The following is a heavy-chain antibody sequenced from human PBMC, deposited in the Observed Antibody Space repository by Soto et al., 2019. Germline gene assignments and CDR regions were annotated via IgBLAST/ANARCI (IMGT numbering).Heavy chain of an antibody. V-gene: IGHV3-7*04. D-gene: IGHD3-16*01. CDR1: GFTFSSYW. J-gene: IGHJ6*02. Sequence: EVQLVESGGGLVQPGGSLRLSCAASGFTFSSYWMSWVRQAPGKGLEWVANIKQDGSENYYVDSVKGRFTISRDNAKNSRCRQRNSLRAEDTAVYYCAWVRQDPRGYYGMDVWGQGTTVTVSS. CDR2: IKQDGSEN. CDR3: AWVRQDPRGYYGMDV.